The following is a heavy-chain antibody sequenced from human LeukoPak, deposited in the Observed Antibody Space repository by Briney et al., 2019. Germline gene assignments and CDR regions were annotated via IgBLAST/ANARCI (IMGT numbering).Heavy chain of an antibody. CDR2: ISSSSSTI. J-gene: IGHJ4*02. Sequence: PGGSLRLSCAASGFTFSSSSMNWVRQAPGKGLEWVSYISSSSSTIHYAESVKGRFTISRDNAKNSLYLQMNSLGTEDTAMYYCAKESGKFDYWGQGTLVAVSS. CDR1: GFTFSSSS. V-gene: IGHV3-48*04. CDR3: AKESGKFDY.